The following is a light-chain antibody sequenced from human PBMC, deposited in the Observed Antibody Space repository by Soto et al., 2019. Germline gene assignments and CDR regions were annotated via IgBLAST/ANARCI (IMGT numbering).Light chain of an antibody. CDR3: SSYAGTLGV. V-gene: IGLV2-8*01. Sequence: QSALTQPPSASGSPGQSVTISCPGTNSDVGGYNYVSWYQQLPGKAPTLMIYEVSKRPSGVPDRFSGSKSGNTASLTVSGLHAEDEAEYYCSSYAGTLGVFGGGTQLTVL. J-gene: IGLJ2*01. CDR1: NSDVGGYNY. CDR2: EVS.